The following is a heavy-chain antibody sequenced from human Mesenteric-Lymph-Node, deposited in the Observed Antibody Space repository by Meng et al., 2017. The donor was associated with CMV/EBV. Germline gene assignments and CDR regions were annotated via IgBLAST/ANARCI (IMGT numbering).Heavy chain of an antibody. J-gene: IGHJ4*02. CDR2: IYRGDNT. CDR1: GFNVRDKY. V-gene: IGHV3-66*01. Sequence: GHLVGSGGGLGQPGGSLRLSCAASGFNVRDKYMSWVRQAPGKGLEWVCIIYRGDNTYYIDSVKDRFTVSRDNSKNTMYLQMNSLRVEDTAVYYCTGDSVSNPNLDYWGQGTLVTVSS. CDR3: TGDSVSNPNLDY. D-gene: IGHD3-10*01.